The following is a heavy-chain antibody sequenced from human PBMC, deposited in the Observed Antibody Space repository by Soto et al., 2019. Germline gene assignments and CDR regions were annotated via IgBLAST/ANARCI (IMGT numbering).Heavy chain of an antibody. CDR2: ISGSGGST. J-gene: IGHJ6*02. CDR3: AKGGSSWYANYYGMDV. D-gene: IGHD6-13*01. CDR1: GFTFSSYA. V-gene: IGHV3-23*01. Sequence: EVQLLESGGGLVQPGGSLRLSCAASGFTFSSYAMSWDRQAPGKGLEWVSAISGSGGSTYYADSVKGRFTISRDNSKNTLYLQMNSLRAEDTAVYYCAKGGSSWYANYYGMDVWGQGTTVTVSS.